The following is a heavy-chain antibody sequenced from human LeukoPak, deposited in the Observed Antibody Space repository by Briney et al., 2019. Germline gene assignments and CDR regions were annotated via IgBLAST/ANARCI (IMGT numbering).Heavy chain of an antibody. CDR2: IYYSGST. Sequence: PSETLSLTCTVSGGSISSGDYYWSWIRQPPGKGLEWIGYIYYSGSTYDNPSLKSRVTISVDTSKNQFSLKLSSVTAADTAVYYCARGYCSSTSCYIADYWGQGTLVTVSS. J-gene: IGHJ4*02. V-gene: IGHV4-30-4*08. CDR3: ARGYCSSTSCYIADY. CDR1: GGSISSGDYY. D-gene: IGHD2-2*02.